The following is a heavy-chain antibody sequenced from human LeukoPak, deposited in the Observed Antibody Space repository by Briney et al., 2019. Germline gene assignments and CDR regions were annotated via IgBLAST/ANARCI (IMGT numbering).Heavy chain of an antibody. Sequence: GESLKISCKGSGYSFTSYWIGWVRQMPGKGLEWMGIIYPGDSDTRYSPSFQGQVTISADKSISTAYLQWSSLKASDTAMYYCARLEGTDIVVVPADYWGQGTLVTVSS. CDR1: GYSFTSYW. CDR3: ARLEGTDIVVVPADY. D-gene: IGHD2-2*01. V-gene: IGHV5-51*01. CDR2: IYPGDSDT. J-gene: IGHJ4*02.